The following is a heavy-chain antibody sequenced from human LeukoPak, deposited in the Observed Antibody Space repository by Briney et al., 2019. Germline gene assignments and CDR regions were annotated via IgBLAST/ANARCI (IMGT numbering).Heavy chain of an antibody. CDR2: INPSSGGT. CDR3: ARDRLLGTVTTWSVDSNWFDP. D-gene: IGHD4-17*01. J-gene: IGHJ5*02. Sequence: ASVKVSCKASRYTFTGYYMHWVRQAPGQGLEWMGWINPSSGGTNYAQKLQGRVTMTTDTSTSTAYMELRSLRSDDTAVYYCARDRLLGTVTTWSVDSNWFDPWGQGTLVTVSS. V-gene: IGHV1-2*02. CDR1: RYTFTGYY.